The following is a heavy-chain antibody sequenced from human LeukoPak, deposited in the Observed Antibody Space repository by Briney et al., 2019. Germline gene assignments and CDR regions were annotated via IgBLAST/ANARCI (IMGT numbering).Heavy chain of an antibody. CDR3: ARRSGGYYGSGSYSYFDY. J-gene: IGHJ4*02. CDR1: GGSFSGYY. V-gene: IGHV4-34*01. CDR2: INHSGST. D-gene: IGHD3-10*01. Sequence: SETLSLTCAVYGGSFSGYYWSWIRQPPGKGLEWIGEINHSGSTNYNPSLKSRVTISVDTCKNQFSLKLSSVTAADTAVYYCARRSGGYYGSGSYSYFDYWGQGTLVTVSS.